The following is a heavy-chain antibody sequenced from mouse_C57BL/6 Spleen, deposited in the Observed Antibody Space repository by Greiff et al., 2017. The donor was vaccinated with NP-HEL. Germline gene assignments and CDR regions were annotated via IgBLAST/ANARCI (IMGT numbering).Heavy chain of an antibody. V-gene: IGHV3-6*01. D-gene: IGHD2-2*01. Sequence: VQLQQSGPGLVKPSQSLSLTCSVTGYSITSGYYWNWIRQFPGNKLEWMGYISYDGSNNYNPSLKNRISITRDTSKNQFFLKLNSVTTEDTATYYCATSYGYGRAWFAYWGQGTLVTVSA. CDR3: ATSYGYGRAWFAY. CDR2: ISYDGSN. CDR1: GYSITSGYY. J-gene: IGHJ3*01.